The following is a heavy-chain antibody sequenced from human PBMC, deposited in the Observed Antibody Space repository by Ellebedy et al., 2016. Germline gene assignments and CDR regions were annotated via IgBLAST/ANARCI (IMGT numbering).Heavy chain of an antibody. CDR1: GGPISSSSYY. V-gene: IGHV4-39*07. D-gene: IGHD2-2*02. J-gene: IGHJ5*02. CDR2: IYYSGST. CDR3: ARRDFGVPAAIGLNWFDP. Sequence: SETLSLTXTVSGGPISSSSYYWGWIRQPPGKGLEWIGSIYYSGSTYYNPSLKSRVTISVDTSKNQFSLKLSSVTAADTAVYYCARRDFGVPAAIGLNWFDPWGQGTLVTVSS.